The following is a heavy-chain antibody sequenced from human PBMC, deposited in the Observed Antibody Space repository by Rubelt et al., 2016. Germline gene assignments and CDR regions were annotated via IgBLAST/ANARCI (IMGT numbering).Heavy chain of an antibody. D-gene: IGHD3-22*01. J-gene: IGHJ4*02. CDR3: ARGLYDSSAYPDY. V-gene: IGHV3-33*01. CDR2: IWYDGSKK. CDR1: AFTFRNFG. Sequence: QVQLVESGGGVVQPGGSLRLSCAASAFTFRNFGMHWVRQAPGKGLEWVAVIWYDGSKKYYAASVKGRFTISRDNSRNPLYLQMTSLRAEETAVYYCARGLYDSSAYPDYWGQGTLVIVSS.